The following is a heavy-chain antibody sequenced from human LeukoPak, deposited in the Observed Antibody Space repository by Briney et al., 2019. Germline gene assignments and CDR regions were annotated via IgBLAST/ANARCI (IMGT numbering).Heavy chain of an antibody. CDR3: ARDEEGYCGDCYFDY. V-gene: IGHV3-21*01. CDR2: ISSSSSYI. J-gene: IGHJ4*02. CDR1: DSTLIAIT. Sequence: GGSLRLPCQPFDSTLIAITWTWSGRPQGRGLDGSHSISSSSSYIYYADSVKGRFTISRDNAKNSLYLQMNSLRAEDTAVYYCARDEEGYCGDCYFDYWGQGTLVTVSS. D-gene: IGHD2-15*01.